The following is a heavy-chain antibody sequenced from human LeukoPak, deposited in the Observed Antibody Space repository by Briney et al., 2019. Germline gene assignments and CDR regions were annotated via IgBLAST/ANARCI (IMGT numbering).Heavy chain of an antibody. CDR1: GFTFSSYG. CDR2: IWYDGSNK. CDR3: AKAVADAFDI. V-gene: IGHV3-33*06. Sequence: PGRSLRLSCAASGFTFSSYGMHWVRQAPGKGLEWVAVIWYDGSNKYYADSVKGRFTISRDNSKNTLYLQMNSLRAEDTAVYYYAKAVADAFDIWGQGTMVTVSS. J-gene: IGHJ3*02. D-gene: IGHD6-19*01.